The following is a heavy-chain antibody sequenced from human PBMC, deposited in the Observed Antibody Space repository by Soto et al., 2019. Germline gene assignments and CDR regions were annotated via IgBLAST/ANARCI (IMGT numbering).Heavy chain of an antibody. J-gene: IGHJ4*02. CDR3: ARAARYYGSGKGNFDY. Sequence: QVQLVQSGAEVKKPGSSVKVSCKASGGTFSSYAISWVRQAPGQGLEWMGGIIPIFGTANYAQKFQGRVTISADESTSTAYMALSSLRSEDTAVYSCARAARYYGSGKGNFDYWGQGTLVTVSS. CDR1: GGTFSSYA. V-gene: IGHV1-69*12. CDR2: IIPIFGTA. D-gene: IGHD3-10*01.